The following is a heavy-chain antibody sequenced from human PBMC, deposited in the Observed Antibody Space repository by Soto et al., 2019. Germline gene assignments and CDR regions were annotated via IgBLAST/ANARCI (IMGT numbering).Heavy chain of an antibody. D-gene: IGHD3-3*01. CDR1: GYTFRNYG. Sequence: QVQLVQSGAEVKRPGASVKVSCKSSGYTFRNYGITWVRQAPGQGLEWMAWISPYNGNTNYAQDLQGRVTLTTDTATSTAYLELRSLTSEDTAMYDCARDLGSGSDFWRAYNGGYFDYWGQGTLVTVSS. CDR3: ARDLGSGSDFWRAYNGGYFDY. CDR2: ISPYNGNT. J-gene: IGHJ4*02. V-gene: IGHV1-18*01.